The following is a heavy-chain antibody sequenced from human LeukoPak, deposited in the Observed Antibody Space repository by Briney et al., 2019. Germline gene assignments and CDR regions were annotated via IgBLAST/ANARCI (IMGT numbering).Heavy chain of an antibody. CDR1: GGSFSGYY. CDR2: INHSGST. Sequence: SETLSLTCAVYGGSFSGYYWSWIRQPPGKGLEWIGEINHSGSTNYNPSLKSRVTISVDTSKNQFSLKLSSATAADTAVYYCARVPPGPAAPWGYWGQGTLVTVSS. D-gene: IGHD2-2*01. CDR3: ARVPPGPAAPWGY. J-gene: IGHJ4*02. V-gene: IGHV4-34*01.